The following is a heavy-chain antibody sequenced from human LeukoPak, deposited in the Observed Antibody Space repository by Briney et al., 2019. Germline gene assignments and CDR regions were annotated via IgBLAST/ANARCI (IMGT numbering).Heavy chain of an antibody. CDR2: INHSGST. CDR3: ARGRLGYDFWSGHYPAIDY. Sequence: SETLSLTCAVYGGSFSGYYWSWIRQPPGKGLEWIGEINHSGSTNYNPSLKSRVTISVDTSKNQFSLKLSSVTAADTAVYYCARGRLGYDFWSGHYPAIDYWGQGTLVTVSS. CDR1: GGSFSGYY. V-gene: IGHV4-34*01. J-gene: IGHJ4*02. D-gene: IGHD3-3*01.